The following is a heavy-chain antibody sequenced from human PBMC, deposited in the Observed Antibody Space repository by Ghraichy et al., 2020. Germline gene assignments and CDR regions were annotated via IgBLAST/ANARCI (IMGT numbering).Heavy chain of an antibody. J-gene: IGHJ4*02. V-gene: IGHV3-48*02. Sequence: GGSLRLSCAASGFTFSSYDMYWVRQAPGKGLEWVSYIESTGSTIYYADSVKGRFTISRDKAKNSLYLQMNSLRDEDTALYYWAREGSGYGYYFDYWGQGTLVTVSS. D-gene: IGHD5-12*01. CDR1: GFTFSSYD. CDR2: IESTGSTI. CDR3: AREGSGYGYYFDY.